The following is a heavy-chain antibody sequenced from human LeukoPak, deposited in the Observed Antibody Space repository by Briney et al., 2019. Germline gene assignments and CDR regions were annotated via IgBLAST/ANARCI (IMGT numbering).Heavy chain of an antibody. CDR3: ARHTYDSSTWSVDY. CDR1: GYTFTGYF. CDR2: TNPNSGGT. Sequence: ASVKVSCKASGYTFTGYFIHWLRQAPGQGLEWMGWTNPNSGGTNYAQKFQGRVTMTRDTSIRTAYMELSRLRSDDTAMYYCARHTYDSSTWSVDYWGQGTLVTVSS. V-gene: IGHV1-2*02. D-gene: IGHD6-13*01. J-gene: IGHJ4*02.